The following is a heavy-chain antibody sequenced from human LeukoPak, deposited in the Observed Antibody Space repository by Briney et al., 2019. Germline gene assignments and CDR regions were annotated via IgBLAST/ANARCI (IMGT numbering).Heavy chain of an antibody. CDR3: ARHPYGGFGESPADN. D-gene: IGHD3-10*01. J-gene: IGHJ4*02. Sequence: SETLSLTCTVSGGSITSGDYYWSWIRQPPGKGLEWIGYIYYSGSTYYNPSLKSRVTISVDTSKNQFSLKLSSVTAADTAVYYCARHPYGGFGESPADNWGQGTLVTVSS. V-gene: IGHV4-30-4*01. CDR2: IYYSGST. CDR1: GGSITSGDYY.